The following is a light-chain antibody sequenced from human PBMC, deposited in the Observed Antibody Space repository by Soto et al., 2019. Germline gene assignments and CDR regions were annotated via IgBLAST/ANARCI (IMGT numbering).Light chain of an antibody. CDR2: DVT. CDR3: SSYTTRSTLYV. V-gene: IGLV2-14*03. Sequence: QSVLTQPASVSGSPGQSITISCTGTSSDVGAYNYVSWYQQYPGKAPKYIIYDVTNRPSGVSYRFSGSKSGNTASLTISGLQAEDEADYYCSSYTTRSTLYVFGTGTKVTAL. CDR1: SSDVGAYNY. J-gene: IGLJ1*01.